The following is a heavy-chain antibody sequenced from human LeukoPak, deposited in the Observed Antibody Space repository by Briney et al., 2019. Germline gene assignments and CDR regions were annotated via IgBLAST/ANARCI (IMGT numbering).Heavy chain of an antibody. CDR2: INPNSGGT. D-gene: IGHD6-19*01. CDR3: ARPPYSSGWHFDY. CDR1: GYTFTGYY. V-gene: IGHV1-2*02. J-gene: IGHJ4*02. Sequence: ASVKVSCKASGYTFTGYYMHWVRQAPGQGLEWMGWINPNSGGTNYAQKCQGRVTMTRDTSISTAYMELSRLRSDDTAVYYCARPPYSSGWHFDYWGQGTLVTVSS.